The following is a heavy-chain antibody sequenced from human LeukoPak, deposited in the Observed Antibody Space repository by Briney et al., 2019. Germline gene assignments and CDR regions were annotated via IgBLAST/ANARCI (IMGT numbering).Heavy chain of an antibody. J-gene: IGHJ5*02. Sequence: PSETLSLTCTVSGGSISSSSYYWGWIRQPPGKGLELIGSIYYSGSTYYNPSLKSRVTISVDTSKNQFSLKLSSMTAADTAVYYCARHLSYVDIVVVPADNWFDPWGQGTLVTVSS. V-gene: IGHV4-39*01. CDR2: IYYSGST. D-gene: IGHD2-2*03. CDR3: ARHLSYVDIVVVPADNWFDP. CDR1: GGSISSSSYY.